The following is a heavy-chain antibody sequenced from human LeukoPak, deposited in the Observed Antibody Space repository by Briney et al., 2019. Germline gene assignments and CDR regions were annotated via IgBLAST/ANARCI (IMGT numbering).Heavy chain of an antibody. Sequence: ASVKVSCKASGYTFTSYYMHWVRQAPGHGLEWMGIINPSGGSTSYAQKFQGRVTMTRDTSTSTVYMELSSLRSEDTAVYYCAREHTYYYDSSGYYFDYWGQGTLVTVSS. J-gene: IGHJ4*02. CDR2: INPSGGST. V-gene: IGHV1-46*01. CDR3: AREHTYYYDSSGYYFDY. CDR1: GYTFTSYY. D-gene: IGHD3-22*01.